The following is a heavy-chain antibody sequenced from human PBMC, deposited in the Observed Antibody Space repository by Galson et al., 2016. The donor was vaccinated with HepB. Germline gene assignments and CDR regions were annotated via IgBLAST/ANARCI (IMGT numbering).Heavy chain of an antibody. J-gene: IGHJ1*01. V-gene: IGHV3-15*01. CDR1: GFTIPFSNVW. CDR2: IKGKPDGGTT. CDR3: TTLRPDYYESSGYLSN. Sequence: SLRLSCAASGFTIPFSNVWMTWVRQAPGKGLEWVGRIKGKPDGGTTDYAAPVKGRFLISRHDSKNTLYLQMSSLKTEDTAMYYCTTLRPDYYESSGYLSNWGQGTLVTGSS. D-gene: IGHD3-22*01.